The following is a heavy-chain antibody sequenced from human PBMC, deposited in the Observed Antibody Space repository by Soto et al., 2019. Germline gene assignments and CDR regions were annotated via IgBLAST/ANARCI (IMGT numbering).Heavy chain of an antibody. CDR1: GGSISSYH. V-gene: IGHV4-59*01. D-gene: IGHD4-17*01. CDR3: ASNDDYADNRGAFDI. Sequence: QVQLQESGPGLVKPSETLSLTCTVSGGSISSYHWSWIRQPPGKGLEWIGYIYYSGSTNYNPSLKSRVTISVDTCKNQFSLKLSSVTAADTAVYYCASNDDYADNRGAFDIWGQGTMVTVSS. CDR2: IYYSGST. J-gene: IGHJ3*02.